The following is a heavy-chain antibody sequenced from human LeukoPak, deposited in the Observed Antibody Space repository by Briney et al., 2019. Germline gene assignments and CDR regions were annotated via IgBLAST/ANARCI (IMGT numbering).Heavy chain of an antibody. D-gene: IGHD3-22*01. Sequence: SETLSLTCTVSGGSISDYYWSWIRQPPGKGLEWIGYIYYSGSTKYNPYLKSRVTISIDTSKNQFSLKLSSVTAADTALYCCARGTGAYYYLWGQGTMVTVSS. CDR1: GGSISDYY. CDR3: ARGTGAYYYL. CDR2: IYYSGST. J-gene: IGHJ3*01. V-gene: IGHV4-59*01.